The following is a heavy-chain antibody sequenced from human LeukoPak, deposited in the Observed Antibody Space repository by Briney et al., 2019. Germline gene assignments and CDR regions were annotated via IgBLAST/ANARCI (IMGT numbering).Heavy chain of an antibody. CDR3: ARDYYGSGSYPNDAFDI. V-gene: IGHV3-30*02. CDR1: GFTFSSYG. Sequence: GGSLRLSCAAPGFTFSSYGMHWVPQAPGKGLEWVAFIRYDGSNKYYADSVKGRFTISRDNSKNTLYLQMNSLRAEDTAVYYCARDYYGSGSYPNDAFDIWGQGTMVTVSS. J-gene: IGHJ3*02. CDR2: IRYDGSNK. D-gene: IGHD3-10*01.